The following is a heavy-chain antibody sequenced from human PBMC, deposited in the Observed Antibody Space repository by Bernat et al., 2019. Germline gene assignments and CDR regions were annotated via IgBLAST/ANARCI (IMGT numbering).Heavy chain of an antibody. CDR1: GGSISSSSYY. CDR3: ARHFASGSYYNYYYGMDV. Sequence: QLQLQESGPGLVKPSETLSLTCTVSGGSISSSSYYWGWIRQPPGKGLEWIGSIYYSGSTYYNPSLKSRVTISVETSKNQFSLKLSSVTAADTAVYYCARHFASGSYYNYYYGMDVWGQGTTVTVSS. V-gene: IGHV4-39*01. D-gene: IGHD1-26*01. CDR2: IYYSGST. J-gene: IGHJ6*02.